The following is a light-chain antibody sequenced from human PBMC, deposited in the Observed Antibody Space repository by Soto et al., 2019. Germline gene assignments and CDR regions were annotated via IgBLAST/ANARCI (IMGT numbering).Light chain of an antibody. CDR3: GSYTARSTLV. CDR1: MRDVGAYNL. CDR2: DVR. Sequence: QSVLTQPASVSGSAGQSVTISCSGTMRDVGAYNLVSWYQQPPGTAPKLIIYDVRHRPSGLSSRFSGSRSGNTASLTISWLQPEDDGDYYCGSYTARSTLVFGGGTKLTVL. J-gene: IGLJ3*02. V-gene: IGLV2-14*03.